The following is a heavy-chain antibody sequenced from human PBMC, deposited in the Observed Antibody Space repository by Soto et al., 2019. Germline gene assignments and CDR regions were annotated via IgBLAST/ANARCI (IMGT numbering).Heavy chain of an antibody. CDR2: IWYDGSNK. CDR1: GFTFSSYG. CDR3: ASAYKLEPYYFDY. Sequence: GGSLRLSCAASGFTFSSYGMHWVRQAPGKGLEWVAVIWYDGSNKYYADSVKGRFTISRDNSKNTLYLQMNSLRAEDTAVYYCASAYKLEPYYFDYWGQGTLVTVSS. D-gene: IGHD1-1*01. J-gene: IGHJ4*02. V-gene: IGHV3-33*01.